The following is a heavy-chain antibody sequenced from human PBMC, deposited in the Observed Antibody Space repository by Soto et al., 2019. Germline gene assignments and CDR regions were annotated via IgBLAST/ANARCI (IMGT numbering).Heavy chain of an antibody. CDR1: GYKVSTWHNFTSYW. CDR2: IYPGDSDT. D-gene: IGHD4-17*01. Sequence: PGESLKISCMGSGYKVSTWHNFTSYWIAWVRQMPGEGLEWMGIIYPGDSDTRYSPSFQGQVTISADKSISTAYLQWSSLKASDTAMYYCARGSSGDLPRYYYGMDVWGQGTTATVSS. J-gene: IGHJ6*02. CDR3: ARGSSGDLPRYYYGMDV. V-gene: IGHV5-51*01.